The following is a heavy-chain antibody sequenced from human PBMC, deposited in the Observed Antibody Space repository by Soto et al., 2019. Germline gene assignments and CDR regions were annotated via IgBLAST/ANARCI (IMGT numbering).Heavy chain of an antibody. CDR1: GFTFSSYA. D-gene: IGHD3-10*01. Sequence: GGSLRLSCAASGFTFSSYAMSWVRQAPGKWLEWVSAISGSGGSTYYADSVKGRFTISRDNSKNTLYLQMNSLRAEDTAVYYCAKGLLPLYYFDCWGQGTLVTVSS. J-gene: IGHJ4*02. V-gene: IGHV3-23*01. CDR3: AKGLLPLYYFDC. CDR2: ISGSGGST.